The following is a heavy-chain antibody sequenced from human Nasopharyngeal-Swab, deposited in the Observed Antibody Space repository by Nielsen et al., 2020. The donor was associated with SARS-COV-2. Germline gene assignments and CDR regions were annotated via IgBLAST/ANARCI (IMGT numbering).Heavy chain of an antibody. J-gene: IGHJ6*03. Sequence: WIRQPPGKGLEWIGEINHSGSTNYNPSLKSRVTISVDTSKNQFSLKLSSVTAADTAVYYCARVLRGVAARPLGFGYYYYYYMDVWGKGTTVTVS. D-gene: IGHD6-6*01. V-gene: IGHV4-34*01. CDR3: ARVLRGVAARPLGFGYYYYYYMDV. CDR2: INHSGST.